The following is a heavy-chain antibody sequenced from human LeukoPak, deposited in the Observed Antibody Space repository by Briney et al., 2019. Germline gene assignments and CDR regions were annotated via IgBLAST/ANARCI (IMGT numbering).Heavy chain of an antibody. Sequence: GGSLRLSCAASGFTFDDYAMHWVRQAPGKGLEGVSGISWNSGSIGYADSVKGRFTISRDNAKNSLYLQMNSLRAEDTALYYCAKDGERAYCGGDCYLDYYYGMDVWGQGTTVTVSS. CDR3: AKDGERAYCGGDCYLDYYYGMDV. V-gene: IGHV3-9*01. D-gene: IGHD2-21*02. CDR1: GFTFDDYA. J-gene: IGHJ6*02. CDR2: ISWNSGSI.